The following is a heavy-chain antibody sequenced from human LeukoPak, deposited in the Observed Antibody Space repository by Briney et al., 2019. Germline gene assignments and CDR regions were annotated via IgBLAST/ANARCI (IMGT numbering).Heavy chain of an antibody. V-gene: IGHV3-23*01. Sequence: PGGSLRVSCAASGFTFSSYAMSWVRQAPGKGLEWVSAISGSGGSTYYADSVKGRFTISRDNSKNTLYLQMNSLRAEDTAVYYCAKVQGGITSTAFDVWGQGTMVIVSS. CDR2: ISGSGGST. CDR1: GFTFSSYA. D-gene: IGHD3-3*01. CDR3: AKVQGGITSTAFDV. J-gene: IGHJ3*01.